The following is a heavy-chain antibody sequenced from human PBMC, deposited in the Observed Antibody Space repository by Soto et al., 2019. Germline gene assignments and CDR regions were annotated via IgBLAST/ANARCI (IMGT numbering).Heavy chain of an antibody. Sequence: PSETLDLTCAVSGGSISNNTWGRWVRQPPGKGLEWIGEIYHSGSTNYNPSLKSRVSISVDKSKNQFSLRLSSVTAADTAVYYCAAVQGWGATFHFWGPGTLVTVSS. D-gene: IGHD1-26*01. CDR2: IYHSGST. V-gene: IGHV4-4*02. J-gene: IGHJ4*02. CDR1: GGSISNNTW. CDR3: AAVQGWGATFHF.